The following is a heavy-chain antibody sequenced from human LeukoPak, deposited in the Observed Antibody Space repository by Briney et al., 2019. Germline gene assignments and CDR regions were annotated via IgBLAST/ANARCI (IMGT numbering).Heavy chain of an antibody. CDR3: AREGGIACRGVDY. D-gene: IGHD6-13*01. Sequence: PSGTLSLSCTVSGVPISSYYRSWIRQPPGKGLEWIGDICYSGSNNYYPSRKSRVTISVDTSKNQVSLKLSSVTAAGTAVYYCAREGGIACRGVDYWGQGTLVTVSS. J-gene: IGHJ4*02. CDR2: ICYSGSN. V-gene: IGHV4-4*08. CDR1: GVPISSYY.